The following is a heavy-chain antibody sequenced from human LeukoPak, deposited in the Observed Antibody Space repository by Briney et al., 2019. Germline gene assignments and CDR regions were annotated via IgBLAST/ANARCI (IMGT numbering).Heavy chain of an antibody. J-gene: IGHJ4*02. D-gene: IGHD6-25*01. Sequence: SETLSLTCTVSGGSISNYYWSWIRQPPGKGLEWIGFLSYSRSTTYSPSLKSRVTISLDTSKNQFSLKVSSVTAADTAVYYCARKPLGSSRYDYWGQGALVTVSS. CDR1: GGSISNYY. CDR2: LSYSRST. CDR3: ARKPLGSSRYDY. V-gene: IGHV4-59*01.